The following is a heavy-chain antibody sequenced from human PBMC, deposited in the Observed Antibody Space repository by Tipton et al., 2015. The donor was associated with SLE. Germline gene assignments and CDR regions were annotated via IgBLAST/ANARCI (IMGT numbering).Heavy chain of an antibody. CDR1: GGSFSGYF. CDR3: ARSPGAPVDGVWSFDL. V-gene: IGHV4-34*01. Sequence: TLSLTCAVYGGSFSGYFWTWIRQPPGKGLEWIGEINHSGSTNYNPSLKRRVTVSVDPSKNQFSLRLSSGTAADTAAYYCARSPGAPVDGVWSFDLWGRGTLVTVSS. CDR2: INHSGST. D-gene: IGHD3-10*01. J-gene: IGHJ2*01.